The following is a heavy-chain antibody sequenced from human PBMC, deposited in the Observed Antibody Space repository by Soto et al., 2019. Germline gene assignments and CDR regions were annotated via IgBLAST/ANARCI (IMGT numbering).Heavy chain of an antibody. Sequence: EVQLVESGGGLVKPGGSLRLSCAASGFTFSSYSMNWVRQAPGKGLEWVSSISSSSSYIYYADSVKGRFTISRDSGKTSLYLKMNSLRAEDTAVYYCARDWTRYCSSTSCYEVWFDPWGQGTLVTVSS. V-gene: IGHV3-21*01. CDR2: ISSSSSYI. CDR1: GFTFSSYS. D-gene: IGHD2-2*01. CDR3: ARDWTRYCSSTSCYEVWFDP. J-gene: IGHJ5*02.